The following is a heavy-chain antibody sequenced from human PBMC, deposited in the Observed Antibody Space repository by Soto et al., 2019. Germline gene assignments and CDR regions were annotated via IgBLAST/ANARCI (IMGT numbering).Heavy chain of an antibody. V-gene: IGHV3-23*01. D-gene: IGHD3-10*01. CDR2: ISGSGGST. CDR3: ARDAISMVRGNNNWFDP. Sequence: PVGSVRLSCAVSVFTVSNNYMSCVRHSPGKWLEWVSAISGSGGSTYYADSVKGRFTISRDNSKNTLYLQMNRLRADDTAVYYCARDAISMVRGNNNWFDPLGQGTLVIVSS. J-gene: IGHJ5*02. CDR1: VFTVSNNY.